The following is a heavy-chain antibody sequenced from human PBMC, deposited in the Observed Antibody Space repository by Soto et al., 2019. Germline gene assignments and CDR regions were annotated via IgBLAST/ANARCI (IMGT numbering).Heavy chain of an antibody. CDR3: ARDFGDFWSGYYDY. Sequence: PGGSLRLSCAASGFTFSSYAMHWVRQAPGKGLEWVAVISYDGSNKYYADSVKGRFTISRDNSKNTLYLQMNSLRAEDTAVYYCARDFGDFWSGYYDYWGQGTLVTVS. CDR1: GFTFSSYA. D-gene: IGHD3-3*01. CDR2: ISYDGSNK. V-gene: IGHV3-30-3*01. J-gene: IGHJ4*02.